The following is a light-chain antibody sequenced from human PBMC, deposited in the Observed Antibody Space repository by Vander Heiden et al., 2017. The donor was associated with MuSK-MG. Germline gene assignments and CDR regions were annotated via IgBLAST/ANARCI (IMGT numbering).Light chain of an antibody. Sequence: QSPLTQPPSASGPPGQSATISCTGTSSDVGGYNYVSWYQQHPGKAPKLMIYEVSKRPSGVPDRFSGSKSGNTASLTVSGLQAEDEADYYCSSYAGSNNLVFGGGTKLTVL. J-gene: IGLJ2*01. V-gene: IGLV2-8*01. CDR3: SSYAGSNNLV. CDR2: EVS. CDR1: SSDVGGYNY.